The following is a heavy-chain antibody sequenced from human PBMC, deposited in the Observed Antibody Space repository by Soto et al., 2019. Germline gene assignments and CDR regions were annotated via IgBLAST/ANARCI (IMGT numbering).Heavy chain of an antibody. D-gene: IGHD3-3*01. V-gene: IGHV4-4*02. CDR1: SGSISSSNW. CDR2: IYHSGST. J-gene: IGHJ6*03. CDR3: ARKLNYDFWSGPPGKHPNREYYYYYYMDV. Sequence: SETLSLTCAVSSGSISSSNWWSWVRQPPGKGLEWIGEIYHSGSTNYNPSLKSRVTISVDKSKNQFSLKLSSVTAADTAVYYCARKLNYDFWSGPPGKHPNREYYYYYYMDVWGKGTTVTVSS.